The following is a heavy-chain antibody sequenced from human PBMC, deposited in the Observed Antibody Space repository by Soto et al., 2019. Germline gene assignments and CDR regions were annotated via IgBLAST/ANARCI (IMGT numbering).Heavy chain of an antibody. V-gene: IGHV5-51*01. CDR3: ARHPQDYYGMDV. J-gene: IGHJ6*02. Sequence: EGSLKITCQCSGYRFTNYWIGWVRQMPGKGLEWMGIIYPGDSDTRYSPSFQGQVTISADKSISTAYLQWSSLKASDTAMYYCARHPQDYYGMDVWGQGTTVTVFS. CDR1: GYRFTNYW. CDR2: IYPGDSDT.